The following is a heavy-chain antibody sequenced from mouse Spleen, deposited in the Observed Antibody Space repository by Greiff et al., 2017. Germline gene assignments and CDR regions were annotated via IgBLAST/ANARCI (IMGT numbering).Heavy chain of an antibody. CDR1: GFSFNTYA. Sequence: VQLKQSGGGLVQPKGSLKLSCAASGFSFNTYAMNWVRQAPGKGLEWVARIRSKSNNYATYYADSVKDRFTISRDDSESMLYLQMNNLKTEDTAMYYCVRERVYDPWFAYWGQGTLVTVSA. D-gene: IGHD2-3*01. V-gene: IGHV10-1*01. J-gene: IGHJ3*01. CDR2: IRSKSNNYAT. CDR3: VRERVYDPWFAY.